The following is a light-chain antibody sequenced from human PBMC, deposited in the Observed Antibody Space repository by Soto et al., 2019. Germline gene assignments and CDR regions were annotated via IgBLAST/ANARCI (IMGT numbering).Light chain of an antibody. V-gene: IGKV1-33*01. CDR1: QDISNY. Sequence: DIQMTQSPSSLSASVGDRVTITCQASQDISNYLNWYQQKPGKAPKLLIYDASNLETGVPSRFSGSKSGTDFTFTISSLQPEDVATYYCQQYDTVPYTYGQGTKLE. CDR2: DAS. CDR3: QQYDTVPYT. J-gene: IGKJ2*01.